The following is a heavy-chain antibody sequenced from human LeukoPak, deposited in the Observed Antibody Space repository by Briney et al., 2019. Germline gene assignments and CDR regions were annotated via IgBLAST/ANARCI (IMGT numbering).Heavy chain of an antibody. V-gene: IGHV4/OR15-8*01. D-gene: IGHD3-9*01. CDR3: ARNRYAMTPPTPSNWFDP. Sequence: SETLSLTCVVSGGSISSSNWWSWVRQPPGKGLEWIGEISHSGSASYNPSLKSRVTISVDKSKNQFSLKLNSVTAADTAVYYCARNRYAMTPPTPSNWFDPWGQGTLVTVSS. CDR2: ISHSGSA. CDR1: GGSISSSNW. J-gene: IGHJ5*02.